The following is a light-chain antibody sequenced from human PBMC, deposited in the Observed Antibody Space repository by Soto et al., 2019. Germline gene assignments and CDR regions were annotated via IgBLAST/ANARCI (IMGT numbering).Light chain of an antibody. CDR2: NNN. CDR3: QSYDSSLSGYV. Sequence: QSALTQPPSVSGAPGQRVTISCTGSSSNIGAGYDVHWYQQLPGTAPKLLIYNNNNRPSGVPDRFSGSKSGTSASLAITGLQAEDEADYYCQSYDSSLSGYVFGTVTKVTVL. CDR1: SSNIGAGYD. V-gene: IGLV1-40*01. J-gene: IGLJ1*01.